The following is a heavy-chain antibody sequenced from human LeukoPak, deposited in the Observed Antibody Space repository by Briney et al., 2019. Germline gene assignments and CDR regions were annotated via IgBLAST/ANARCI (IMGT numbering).Heavy chain of an antibody. V-gene: IGHV1-2*06. D-gene: IGHD3-22*01. CDR3: AYYYDSSGYYSKHAFDI. CDR1: GYTFTGYY. Sequence: ASVSVSCKASGYTFTGYYMHWVRQAPGQGLEWMGRINPNSGGTNYAQKFQGRVTMTRDTSISTAYMELSRLRSDDTAVYYCAYYYDSSGYYSKHAFDIWGQGTMVTVSS. CDR2: INPNSGGT. J-gene: IGHJ3*02.